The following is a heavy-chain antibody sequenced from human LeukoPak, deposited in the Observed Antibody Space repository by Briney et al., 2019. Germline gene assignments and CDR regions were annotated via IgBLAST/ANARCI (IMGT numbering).Heavy chain of an antibody. CDR3: ARRAGAYSHPYDY. J-gene: IGHJ4*02. V-gene: IGHV3-30*02. CDR2: IRYDGSNK. D-gene: IGHD4/OR15-4a*01. CDR1: GFTFSSYG. Sequence: GGSLRLSCGASGFTFSSYGMHWVRQAPGKGLEWVAFIRYDGSNKYYADSVKGRFTISRDNSKNTLYLQMNSLRAEDTAVYYCARRAGAYSHPYDYWGQGTLVTVSS.